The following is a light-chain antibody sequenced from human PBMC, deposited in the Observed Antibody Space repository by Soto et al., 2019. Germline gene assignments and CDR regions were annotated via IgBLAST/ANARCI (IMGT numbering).Light chain of an antibody. J-gene: IGKJ1*01. Sequence: DIQMTQSPSSLSASVGDRVTITCRASQSISSYLNWYQQKPGKAPKLLIYAASSLQSGVPSRFSGSGSGTDFTLTISSLQPEDFATYYCQQSYSTPRTFGQGTKVVLK. CDR1: QSISSY. CDR3: QQSYSTPRT. CDR2: AAS. V-gene: IGKV1-39*01.